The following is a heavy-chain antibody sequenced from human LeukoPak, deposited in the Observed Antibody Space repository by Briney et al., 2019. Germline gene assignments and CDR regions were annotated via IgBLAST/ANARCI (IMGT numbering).Heavy chain of an antibody. CDR2: INQDGSEK. CDR1: GFPFSTFW. CDR3: TGETYYFDH. Sequence: GRSLRLSCALSGFPFSTFWMSWVRQAPGKGLEWVVNINQDGSEKYSVDSVRGRFAISRDNAKSSLYLQMNSLRPEDTAMYYCTGETYYFDHWGQGALVTVSS. V-gene: IGHV3-7*04. J-gene: IGHJ4*02.